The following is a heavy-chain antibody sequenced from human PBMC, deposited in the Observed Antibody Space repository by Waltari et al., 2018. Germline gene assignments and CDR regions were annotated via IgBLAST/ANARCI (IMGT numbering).Heavy chain of an antibody. CDR1: GGSISTRPSS. Sequence: QLQLQESGPGLVKPSETVSPTCTVPGGSISTRPSSSDWLRQPPGKGLNWIGVIYYSGSPYYNPSLKSRVTISVDTSKNQFSLKLSSVTAADTAVYYCARRGFGDAIDYWGQGTLVTVSS. CDR3: ARRGFGDAIDY. J-gene: IGHJ4*02. CDR2: IYYSGSP. V-gene: IGHV4-39*01. D-gene: IGHD3-10*01.